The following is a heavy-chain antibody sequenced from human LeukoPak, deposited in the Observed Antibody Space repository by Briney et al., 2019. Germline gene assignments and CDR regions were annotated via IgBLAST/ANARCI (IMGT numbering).Heavy chain of an antibody. J-gene: IGHJ4*02. CDR2: IYYSGST. Sequence: PSETLSLTCTVSGGSVSSDSCFWTWIRQPPGKGLEWIGYIYYSGSTNYNPSLKSRVTISLDTSKSQISLKLSSVTAADTAVYYCARHLLGSGGSCYDYWGQGTLVTVSS. V-gene: IGHV4-61*01. CDR3: ARHLLGSGGSCYDY. CDR1: GGSVSSDSCF. D-gene: IGHD2-15*01.